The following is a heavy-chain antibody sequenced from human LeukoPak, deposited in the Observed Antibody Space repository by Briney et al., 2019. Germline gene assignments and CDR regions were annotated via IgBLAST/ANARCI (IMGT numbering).Heavy chain of an antibody. CDR1: GFTLSSYE. Sequence: GGSLRPSCAASGFTLSSYEMNWVRQAPGKGLEWVSSIEASGGATYYADSVKGRFTISRDNSKNTIYLQMNSLRAEDAALYYCAKGSGSGWYGWFAPWGQGTLVTVSS. CDR2: IEASGGAT. D-gene: IGHD6-19*01. CDR3: AKGSGSGWYGWFAP. J-gene: IGHJ5*02. V-gene: IGHV3-23*01.